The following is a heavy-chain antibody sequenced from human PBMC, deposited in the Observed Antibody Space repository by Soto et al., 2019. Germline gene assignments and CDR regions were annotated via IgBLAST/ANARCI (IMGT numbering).Heavy chain of an antibody. D-gene: IGHD4-17*01. CDR1: GGSISSGGYS. CDR2: IYHSGST. V-gene: IGHV4-30-2*01. CDR3: ARCLYYGGNSYYLDY. J-gene: IGHJ4*02. Sequence: PSETLSLTCAVSGGSISSGGYSWSWIRQPPGKGLEWIGYIYHSGSTYYNPSLKSRVTISVDRSKNQFSLKLSSVTAADTAVYYCARCLYYGGNSYYLDYWGQGTLVTVSS.